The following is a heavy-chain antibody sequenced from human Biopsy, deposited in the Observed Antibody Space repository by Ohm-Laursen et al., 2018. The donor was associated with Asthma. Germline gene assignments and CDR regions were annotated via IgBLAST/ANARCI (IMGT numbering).Heavy chain of an antibody. CDR2: ISYDGFNK. V-gene: IGHV3-30*03. Sequence: SLRLSCAASGFTFSTYGMHWVRQAPGKGLEWVAVISYDGFNKDYGDSVKGRFTISRDNSKNTLYLQMNSLRAEDTAVYYCARVGYSSSWYGDYYYGMDVWGQGTTVTVSS. J-gene: IGHJ6*02. D-gene: IGHD6-13*01. CDR3: ARVGYSSSWYGDYYYGMDV. CDR1: GFTFSTYG.